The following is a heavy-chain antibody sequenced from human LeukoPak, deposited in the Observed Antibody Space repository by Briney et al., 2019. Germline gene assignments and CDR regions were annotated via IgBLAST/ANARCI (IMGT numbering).Heavy chain of an antibody. CDR3: AKDHSITIFGVVIDDAFDT. V-gene: IGHV3-23*01. CDR1: GFTFSSYA. D-gene: IGHD3-3*01. Sequence: QPGGSLRLSCAASGFTFSSYAMSWVRQAPGKGLEWVSAISGSGASTSYADSVKGRFTISRDNSKNTLCLQMNSLRAEDTAVYYCAKDHSITIFGVVIDDAFDTWGQGTMVTVSS. J-gene: IGHJ3*02. CDR2: ISGSGAST.